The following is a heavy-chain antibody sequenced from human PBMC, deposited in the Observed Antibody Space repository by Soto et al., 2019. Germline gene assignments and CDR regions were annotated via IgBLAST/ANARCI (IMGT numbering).Heavy chain of an antibody. CDR1: GGSISSGDYY. CDR2: IYYSGST. Sequence: SETLSLTCTVSGGSISSGDYYWSWIRQPPGKGLEWIGYIYYSGSTYYNPSLKSRVTISVDTSKNQFSLKLSSVTAADTAVYYCARGQRPGPFDYWGQGTLVTVSS. V-gene: IGHV4-30-4*01. CDR3: ARGQRPGPFDY. J-gene: IGHJ4*02.